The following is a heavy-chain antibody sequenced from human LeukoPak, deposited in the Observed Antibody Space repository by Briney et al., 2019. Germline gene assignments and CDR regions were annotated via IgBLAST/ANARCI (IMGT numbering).Heavy chain of an antibody. Sequence: GESLKISCKGSGYSFATSWIGWVRPMPGKGLEWMGIIYPGDSDTRYSPSFQGQVTISVDKSISTAYLQWSSLKASDTAMYYCARPNDYGYYFDYWGQGTLVTVSS. CDR3: ARPNDYGYYFDY. J-gene: IGHJ4*02. CDR1: GYSFATSW. D-gene: IGHD4-17*01. CDR2: IYPGDSDT. V-gene: IGHV5-51*01.